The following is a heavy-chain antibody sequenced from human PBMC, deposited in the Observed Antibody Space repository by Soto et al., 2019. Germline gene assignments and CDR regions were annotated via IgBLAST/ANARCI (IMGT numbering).Heavy chain of an antibody. Sequence: LRLSCAASGLNVSSNYMAWVRRAPGKGLEWVSILYTVGTTYYADSVKGRFTISRDNSKNTLYLQMNSLRAEDTAVYYCARNHYYDILTGYYPYGMDLWGQGTSVTVS. J-gene: IGHJ6*02. CDR1: GLNVSSNY. D-gene: IGHD3-9*01. V-gene: IGHV3-53*01. CDR3: ARNHYYDILTGYYPYGMDL. CDR2: LYTVGTT.